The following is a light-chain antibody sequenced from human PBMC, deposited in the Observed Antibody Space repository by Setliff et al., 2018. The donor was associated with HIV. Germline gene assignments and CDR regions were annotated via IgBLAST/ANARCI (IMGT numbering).Light chain of an antibody. V-gene: IGLV1-51*01. CDR2: DDN. CDR3: GTWDTSLSAPV. Sequence: QSALTQPPSVSAAPGEKVTISCSGSRSNIGNNFVSWYQQLPGTAPKLLISDDNKRPSGIPDRFSGSKSGTSATLGITGLQTGDEADYYCGTWDTSLSAPVFGGGTK. CDR1: RSNIGNNF. J-gene: IGLJ2*01.